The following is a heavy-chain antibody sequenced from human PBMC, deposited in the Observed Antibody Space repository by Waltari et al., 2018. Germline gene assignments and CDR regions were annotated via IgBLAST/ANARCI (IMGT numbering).Heavy chain of an antibody. CDR1: GYTFPGYY. CDR2: INPNSGGT. Sequence: QVQLVQSGAAVKKPGASVKVSCKASGYTFPGYYLHWVRQAPGQGLEWMGWINPNSGGTNYAQKFQGRVTMTRDTSISTAYMELSRLRSDDTAVYYCAINPTYCSGGSCYYDDYWGQGTLVTVSS. CDR3: AINPTYCSGGSCYYDDY. D-gene: IGHD2-15*01. V-gene: IGHV1-2*02. J-gene: IGHJ4*02.